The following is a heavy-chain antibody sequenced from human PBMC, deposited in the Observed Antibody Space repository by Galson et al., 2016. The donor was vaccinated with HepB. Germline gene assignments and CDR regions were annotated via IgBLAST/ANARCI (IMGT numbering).Heavy chain of an antibody. CDR3: ARVPRVGDYYYGMDV. V-gene: IGHV1-69*13. CDR1: GGTFTRYA. D-gene: IGHD2-15*01. J-gene: IGHJ6*02. Sequence: SVKVSCTASGGTFTRYAFIWVRQAPGQGLEWLGGIFITVGTSTYAQKLQGRATITADESTTTTFLEMSDLRSDDTALYYCARVPRVGDYYYGMDVWGQGTTVIVSS. CDR2: IFITVGTS.